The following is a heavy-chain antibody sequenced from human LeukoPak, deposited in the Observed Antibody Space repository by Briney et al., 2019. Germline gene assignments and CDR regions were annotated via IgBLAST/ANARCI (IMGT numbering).Heavy chain of an antibody. CDR1: GFTFSGYA. D-gene: IGHD6-13*01. J-gene: IGHJ4*02. CDR2: ITITGSSP. CDR3: AKSSSSWSYYFNY. Sequence: GGSLSLSCAASGFTFSGYAMAWVRQAPGKGLEWVSSITITGSSPSYADSVKGRFTVSRDNSKNTLYLQMNSLRAEDTAVYFGAKSSSSWSYYFNYWGQGTLVTVSS. V-gene: IGHV3-23*01.